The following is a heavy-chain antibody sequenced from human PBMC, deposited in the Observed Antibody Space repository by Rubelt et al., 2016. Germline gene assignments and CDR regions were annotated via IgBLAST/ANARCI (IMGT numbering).Heavy chain of an antibody. CDR2: INPNSGGT. J-gene: IGHJ5*02. CDR3: AREATNWFDP. D-gene: IGHD5-24*01. V-gene: IGHV1-2*02. CDR1: GYTFTGYY. Sequence: QVQLVQSGAEVKKPGASVKVSCKASGYTFTGYYMHWVRQAPGQGLEWMGWINPNSGGTNYEQKFQGRVTMTRDTSSSTDYMELSRLRSDDTAVYYCAREATNWFDPWGQGTLVTVSS.